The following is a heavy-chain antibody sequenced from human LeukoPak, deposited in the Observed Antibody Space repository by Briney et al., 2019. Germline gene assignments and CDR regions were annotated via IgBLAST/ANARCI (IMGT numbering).Heavy chain of an antibody. Sequence: SETLSLTCAVYGGSFSGYYWSWIRQPPGKGLEWIGEINHSGSTNYNPSLKSRVTISVDTSKNQFSLKLSSVTAADTAVYYCARHGDYGSGSYYIDYWGQGTLATVSS. CDR2: INHSGST. D-gene: IGHD3-10*01. J-gene: IGHJ4*02. CDR3: ARHGDYGSGSYYIDY. V-gene: IGHV4-34*01. CDR1: GGSFSGYY.